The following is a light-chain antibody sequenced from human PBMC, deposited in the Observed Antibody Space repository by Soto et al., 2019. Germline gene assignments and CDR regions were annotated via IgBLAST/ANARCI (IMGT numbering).Light chain of an antibody. J-gene: IGLJ1*01. CDR3: AASDDSLTGPV. CDR2: NSN. V-gene: IGLV1-44*01. Sequence: QSVLSQPPSASGTPGQTVIISCSGSRSDIGSNFVNWYQHLPGTAPHLLIYNSNPRPSGVPDRFSGSNYSTSASLAISGLQSEDEADYYCAASDDSLTGPVFGSGTKVTVL. CDR1: RSDIGSNF.